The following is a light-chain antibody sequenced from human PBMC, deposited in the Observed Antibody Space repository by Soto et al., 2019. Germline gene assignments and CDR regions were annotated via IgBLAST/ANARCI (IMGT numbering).Light chain of an antibody. Sequence: QSALTQPASVSGSPGQSVTISCTGTISDVGGYNYVSWYQQQSGKAPKLMIAEVSNRPSGVSTRFSGSKACNTATLTISGLQAEDEADYYRSSYTSSRAYVFGSGSKGTVL. CDR1: ISDVGGYNY. CDR3: SSYTSSRAYV. V-gene: IGLV2-14*01. J-gene: IGLJ1*01. CDR2: EVS.